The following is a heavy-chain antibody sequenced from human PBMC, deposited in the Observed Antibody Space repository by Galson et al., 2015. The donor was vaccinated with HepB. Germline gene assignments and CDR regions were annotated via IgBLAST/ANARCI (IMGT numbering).Heavy chain of an antibody. J-gene: IGHJ3*02. D-gene: IGHD2-15*01. CDR2: IYSGGST. CDR3: ARGGVYCSGGSCYPDAFDI. V-gene: IGHV3-53*01. CDR1: GFTVSSNY. Sequence: SLRLSCAASGFTVSSNYMSWVRQAPGKGLEWVSVIYSGGSTYYADSVKGRFTISRDNSKNTLYLQMNSLRAEDTAVYYCARGGVYCSGGSCYPDAFDIWGQGTMVTVSS.